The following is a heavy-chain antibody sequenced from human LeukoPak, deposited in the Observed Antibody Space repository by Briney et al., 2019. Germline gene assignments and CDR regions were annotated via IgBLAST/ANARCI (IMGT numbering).Heavy chain of an antibody. D-gene: IGHD6-6*01. CDR1: GGTFSSYA. J-gene: IGHJ6*03. CDR3: ARGRLVEAYYYYMDV. CDR2: IIPIFGTA. Sequence: SVKVSCKASGGTFSSYAISWVRQAPGQGLEWMGGIIPIFGTANYAQKFQGRVTITTDESTSTAYMELSSLRSEDTAVYYCARGRLVEAYYYYMDVWGKGTTVTVSS. V-gene: IGHV1-69*05.